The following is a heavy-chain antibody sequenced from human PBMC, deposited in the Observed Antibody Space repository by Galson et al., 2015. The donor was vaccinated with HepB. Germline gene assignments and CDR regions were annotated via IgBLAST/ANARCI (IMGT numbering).Heavy chain of an antibody. Sequence: SLRLSCAASGFTVSSKSMSWVRQAPGKGLEWVSVIYGGGNAYYANSLKGRFTISRDNSKKTLYFQMNSLRAEDTAVYYCARYLGGLYYYENWFDPWGQGTLVTVSS. CDR3: ARYLGGLYYYENWFDP. J-gene: IGHJ5*02. D-gene: IGHD3-22*01. V-gene: IGHV3-53*01. CDR2: IYGGGNA. CDR1: GFTVSSKS.